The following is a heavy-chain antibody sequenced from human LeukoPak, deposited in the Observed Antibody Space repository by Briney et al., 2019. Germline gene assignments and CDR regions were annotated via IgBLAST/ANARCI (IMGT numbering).Heavy chain of an antibody. D-gene: IGHD6-13*01. CDR3: ARGPRYSSPFDY. V-gene: IGHV4-30-4*01. J-gene: IGHJ4*02. CDR1: GGSISSGDYY. Sequence: SQTLSLTCTVSGGSISSGDYYWSWIRQPPGKGLEWIGYIYYSGSTYYNPSLKSRVTISADTSKNQFSLKLSSVTAADTAVYYCARGPRYSSPFDYWGQGTLVTVSS. CDR2: IYYSGST.